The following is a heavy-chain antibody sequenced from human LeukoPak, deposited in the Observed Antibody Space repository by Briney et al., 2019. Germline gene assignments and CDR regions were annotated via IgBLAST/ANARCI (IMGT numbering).Heavy chain of an antibody. CDR3: ARGLLYASGSYYSHYYYYYMDV. CDR2: IKQDGSER. V-gene: IGHV3-7*01. J-gene: IGHJ6*03. Sequence: PGGSPRLSCAASGFTFSTYWMTWVRQAPGKGLEWVANIKQDGSERYYVDSMKGRFTISRDNAKNSLYLQMNSLRAEDTAVYYCARGLLYASGSYYSHYYYYYMDVWGKGTTVTISS. CDR1: GFTFSTYW. D-gene: IGHD3-10*01.